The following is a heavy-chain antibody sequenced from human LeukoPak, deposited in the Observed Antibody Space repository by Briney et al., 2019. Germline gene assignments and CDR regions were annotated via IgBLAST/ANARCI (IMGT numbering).Heavy chain of an antibody. V-gene: IGHV3-7*01. D-gene: IGHD2-21*01. CDR3: ARLGILWWQTDAFDI. CDR2: IKKDGSEK. J-gene: IGHJ3*02. CDR1: GFTFSSYW. Sequence: GGSLRLSCAASGFTFSSYWMSWVRQAPGKGLEWVANIKKDGSEKYYVDSVKGRFTISRDNAKNSLYLQMNSLRAEDTAVYYCARLGILWWQTDAFDIWGQGTMVTVSS.